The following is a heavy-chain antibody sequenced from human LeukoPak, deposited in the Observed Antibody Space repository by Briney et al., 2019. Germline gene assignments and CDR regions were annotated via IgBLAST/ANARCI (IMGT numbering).Heavy chain of an antibody. D-gene: IGHD4-17*01. CDR2: ITHSGST. CDR3: ARGGLTYGGNSNY. Sequence: SETLSLTCTVYGGSFSGYYWSWIRQPPGKGLEWIGEITHSGSTNYNPSLKGRVTISVDTSKTQFSLKLNSVTAADTAVYYCARGGLTYGGNSNYWGQGTLVTVSS. CDR1: GGSFSGYY. V-gene: IGHV4-34*01. J-gene: IGHJ4*02.